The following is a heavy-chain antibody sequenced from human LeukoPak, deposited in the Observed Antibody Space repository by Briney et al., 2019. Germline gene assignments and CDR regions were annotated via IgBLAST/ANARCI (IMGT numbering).Heavy chain of an antibody. Sequence: GGSLRLSCAASGFTFRNYGMSWVRQAPGKGLEWVSCINWNGGSTGYADSVKGRFTISRDNAKNSLYLQMNSLRAEDTALYYCARETPYCTNGVCSVSFDYWGQGTLVTVSS. CDR1: GFTFRNYG. CDR3: ARETPYCTNGVCSVSFDY. J-gene: IGHJ4*02. CDR2: INWNGGST. V-gene: IGHV3-20*04. D-gene: IGHD2-8*01.